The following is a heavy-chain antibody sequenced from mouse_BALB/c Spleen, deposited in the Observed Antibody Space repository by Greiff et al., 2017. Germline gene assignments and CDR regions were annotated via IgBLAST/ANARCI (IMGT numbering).Heavy chain of an antibody. J-gene: IGHJ4*01. CDR1: GFSLTSYG. D-gene: IGHD2-3*01. Sequence: VMLVESGPGLVQPSQSLSITCTVSGFSLTSYGVHWVRQSPGKGLEWLGVIWSVGSTDYNAAFISRLSISKDNSKSHVFFKMNSLQANDTAIYYCARTPDGYYAMDYWGQGTSVTVSS. CDR2: IWSVGST. V-gene: IGHV2-2*02. CDR3: ARTPDGYYAMDY.